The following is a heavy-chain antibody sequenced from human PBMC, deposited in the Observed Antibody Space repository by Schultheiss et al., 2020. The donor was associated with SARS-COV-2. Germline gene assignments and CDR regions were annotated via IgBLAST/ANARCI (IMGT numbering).Heavy chain of an antibody. D-gene: IGHD6-19*01. J-gene: IGHJ4*02. CDR1: GFTFSSYA. Sequence: GGSLRLSCAVSGFTFSSYAMSWVRQAPGKGLEWVGFIRSKAYGGTTEYAASVKGRFTISRDDSKSIAYLQMNSLKTEDTAVYYCTSSSGWYTGFDYWGQGTLVTVSS. CDR2: IRSKAYGGTT. CDR3: TSSSGWYTGFDY. V-gene: IGHV3-49*04.